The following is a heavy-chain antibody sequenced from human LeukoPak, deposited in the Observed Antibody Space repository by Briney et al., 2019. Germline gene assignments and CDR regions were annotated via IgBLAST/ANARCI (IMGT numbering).Heavy chain of an antibody. V-gene: IGHV1-2*02. D-gene: IGHD2-2*01. CDR3: ARDIVVVPAAMSRFDY. J-gene: IGHJ4*02. CDR2: INPNSGGT. CDR1: GYTFTGYY. Sequence: GASVKVSCKASGYTFTGYYMHWVRQAPGQGLEWMGWINPNSGGTNYAQKFQGRVTMTRDTSTSTVYMELSSLRSEDTAVYYCARDIVVVPAAMSRFDYWGQGTLVTVSS.